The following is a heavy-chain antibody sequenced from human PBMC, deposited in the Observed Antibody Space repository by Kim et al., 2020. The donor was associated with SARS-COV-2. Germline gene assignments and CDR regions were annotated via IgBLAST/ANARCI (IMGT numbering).Heavy chain of an antibody. CDR1: GFTFSSYW. J-gene: IGHJ4*02. CDR3: AREGSDYSYGYDGSRALDY. D-gene: IGHD5-18*01. Sequence: GGSLRLSCAASGFTFSSYWMSWVRQAPGKGLEWVANIKQDGSEKYYVDSVKGRFTISRDNAKNSLYLQMNSLRAEDTAVYYCAREGSDYSYGYDGSRALDYWGQGTLVTVSS. CDR2: IKQDGSEK. V-gene: IGHV3-7*01.